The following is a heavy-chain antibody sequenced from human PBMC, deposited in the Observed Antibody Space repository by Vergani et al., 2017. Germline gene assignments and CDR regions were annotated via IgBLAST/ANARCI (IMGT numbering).Heavy chain of an antibody. J-gene: IGHJ4*02. CDR3: ARGGRDTMVRGVIEDFDY. D-gene: IGHD3-10*01. CDR1: GGSISSSSYY. V-gene: IGHV4-39*07. CDR2: IYYSGST. Sequence: QLQLQESGPGLVKPSETLSLTCTVSGGSISSSSYYWGWIRQPPGKGLEWIGSIYYSGSTYYNPSLKSRVTISVDTSKNQFSLKLSSVTAADTAVYYCARGGRDTMVRGVIEDFDYWGQGTLVTVSS.